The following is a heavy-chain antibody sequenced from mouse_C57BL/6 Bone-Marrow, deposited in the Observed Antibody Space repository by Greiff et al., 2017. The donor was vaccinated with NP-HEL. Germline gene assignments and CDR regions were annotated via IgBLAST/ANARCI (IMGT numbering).Heavy chain of an antibody. Sequence: EVHLVESGGGLVKPGGSLKLSCAASGFTFSSYAMSWVRQTPEKRLEWVATISDGGSYTYYPDNVKGRFTISRDNAKNNLYLQMSHLKSEDTAMYYCARDWEYSFAYWGQGTLVTVSA. D-gene: IGHD5-1*01. CDR3: ARDWEYSFAY. CDR2: ISDGGSYT. J-gene: IGHJ3*01. V-gene: IGHV5-4*01. CDR1: GFTFSSYA.